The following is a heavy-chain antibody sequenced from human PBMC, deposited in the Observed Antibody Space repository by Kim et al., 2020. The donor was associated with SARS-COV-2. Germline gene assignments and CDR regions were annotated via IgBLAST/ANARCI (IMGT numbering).Heavy chain of an antibody. D-gene: IGHD3-16*01. CDR3: AGRLGSYWYFDL. V-gene: IGHV3-7*03. Sequence: YYVESVKGQFTISRDNAKNSLYLQMSSLRAEETAVYYCAGRLGSYWYFDLWGRGTLVTVSS. J-gene: IGHJ2*01.